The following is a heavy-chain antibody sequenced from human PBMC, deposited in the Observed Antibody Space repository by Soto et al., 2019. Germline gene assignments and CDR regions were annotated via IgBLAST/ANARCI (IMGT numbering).Heavy chain of an antibody. CDR1: GFTFSDCY. J-gene: IGHJ1*01. CDR2: ISSSGASI. CDR3: VRGGWGSSGGIAAY. D-gene: IGHD6-13*01. Sequence: PGGSLRLSCAASGFTFSDCYMSWIRQAPGKGLEWVSYISSSGASIYYADSVKGRFTISRDNAENSLSLQMNSLRAEDTAVYYCVRGGWGSSGGIAAYWGQGTLVTVSS. V-gene: IGHV3-11*01.